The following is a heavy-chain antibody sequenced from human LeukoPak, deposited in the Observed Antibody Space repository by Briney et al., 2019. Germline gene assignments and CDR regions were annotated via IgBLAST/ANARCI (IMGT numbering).Heavy chain of an antibody. CDR1: GYTFTSYD. Sequence: ASVKVSCKASGYTFTSYDINWVRQATGQGLEWMGIINPSGGSTSYAQKFQGRVTMTRDMSTSTVYMELSSLRSEDTAVYYCARSPPMGYCSGGSCSNDWFDPWGQGTLVTVSS. CDR2: INPSGGST. V-gene: IGHV1-46*01. D-gene: IGHD2-15*01. J-gene: IGHJ5*02. CDR3: ARSPPMGYCSGGSCSNDWFDP.